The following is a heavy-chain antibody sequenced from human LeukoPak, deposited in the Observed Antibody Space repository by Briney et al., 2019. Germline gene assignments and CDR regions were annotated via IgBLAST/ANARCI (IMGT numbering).Heavy chain of an antibody. D-gene: IGHD1-1*01. CDR1: GFTFSDYY. CDR3: ASAWNDEGWFDP. CDR2: ISSSCSTI. Sequence: GGSLRLSCTASGFTFSDYYMSWIRQAPGKGLVWVSYISSSCSTIYYADSVKGRFTISRDNAKNSLYLQMNSLRAEDTAVYYCASAWNDEGWFDPWGQGTLVTVSS. J-gene: IGHJ5*02. V-gene: IGHV3-11*01.